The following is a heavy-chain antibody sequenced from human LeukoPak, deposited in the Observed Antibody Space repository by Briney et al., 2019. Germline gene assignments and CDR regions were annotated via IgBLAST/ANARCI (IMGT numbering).Heavy chain of an antibody. CDR1: GFTFSSYA. Sequence: PGGSLRLSCAAAGFTFSSYAMRWVRRAPGKGVEWVSAISGSGDSTYYADSVKGRFTISRDNSKNTLYLQMNSLRAEDTAVYYCAKDHTPFRDYFDYWGQGTLVTVSS. CDR2: ISGSGDST. D-gene: IGHD3-10*01. V-gene: IGHV3-23*01. CDR3: AKDHTPFRDYFDY. J-gene: IGHJ4*02.